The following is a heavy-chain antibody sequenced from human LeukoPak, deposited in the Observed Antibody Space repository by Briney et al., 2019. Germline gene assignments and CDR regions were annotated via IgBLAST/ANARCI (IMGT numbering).Heavy chain of an antibody. J-gene: IGHJ4*02. CDR1: GFTFSSYA. Sequence: GGSLRLSCAASGFTFSSYAMSWVRQAPGKGLEWVSAISGSGGSTYYADSVKGRFTISRDNSKNTLYLQMNSLRAEDTAVYYCAKGFGSITMIVVVIAHFDYWGQGTLVTVSS. D-gene: IGHD3-22*01. V-gene: IGHV3-23*01. CDR3: AKGFGSITMIVVVIAHFDY. CDR2: ISGSGGST.